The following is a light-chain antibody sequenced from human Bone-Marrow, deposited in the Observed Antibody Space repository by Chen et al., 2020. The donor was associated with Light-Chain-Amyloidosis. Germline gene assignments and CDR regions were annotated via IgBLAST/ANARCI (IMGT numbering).Light chain of an antibody. CDR2: RDT. Sequence: YELTRPPSVSVSPEQTARATCSGDALPTKYAYWHQQKPGQAPVLVIHRDTERPSGISERFSGSSSGTTATLTISGVQAEDEADYHCQSADSSGTYEVIFGGGTKLTVL. J-gene: IGLJ2*01. CDR3: QSADSSGTYEVI. CDR1: ALPTKY. V-gene: IGLV3-25*03.